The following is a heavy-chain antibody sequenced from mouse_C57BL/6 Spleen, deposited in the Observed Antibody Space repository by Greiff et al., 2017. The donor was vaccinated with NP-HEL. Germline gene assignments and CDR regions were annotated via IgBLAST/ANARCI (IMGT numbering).Heavy chain of an antibody. Sequence: VMLVESGPGLVAPSQILSITCTVSGFSFTSYGVSWVRQPPGKGLEWLGVIWGDGSTNYHSALISRLSISKDNSKSQVFLKLNSLQTDDTATYYCAKRGRGAWFAYWGQGTLVTVSA. CDR2: IWGDGST. D-gene: IGHD3-3*01. CDR1: GFSFTSYG. CDR3: AKRGRGAWFAY. V-gene: IGHV2-3*01. J-gene: IGHJ3*01.